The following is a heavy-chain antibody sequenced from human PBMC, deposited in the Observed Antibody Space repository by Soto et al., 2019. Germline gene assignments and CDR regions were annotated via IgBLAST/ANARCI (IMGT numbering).Heavy chain of an antibody. CDR3: ATRSPAFDY. Sequence: ASVKVSCKASGYTFTSYAMHWVRQAPGQRLEWMGWINAGNGNIKYSQKFQGRVTMTTDTSTSTAYMELRSLRSDDTAVYYCATRSPAFDYWGQGTLVTVSS. J-gene: IGHJ4*02. CDR2: INAGNGNI. CDR1: GYTFTSYA. V-gene: IGHV1-3*01.